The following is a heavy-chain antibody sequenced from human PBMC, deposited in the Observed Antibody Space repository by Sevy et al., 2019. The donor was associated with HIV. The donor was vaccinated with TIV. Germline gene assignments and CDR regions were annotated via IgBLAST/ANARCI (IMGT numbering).Heavy chain of an antibody. CDR1: GGSFSGYY. Sequence: SQTLSLTCAVYGGSFSGYYWSWIRQPPGKGLEWIGEINHSGSTNYNPSLKSRVTISVDTSKNQFSLKLSSVTAADTAVYYCARGRGWFDPWGQGTLVTVSS. V-gene: IGHV4-34*01. CDR2: INHSGST. CDR3: ARGRGWFDP. J-gene: IGHJ5*02.